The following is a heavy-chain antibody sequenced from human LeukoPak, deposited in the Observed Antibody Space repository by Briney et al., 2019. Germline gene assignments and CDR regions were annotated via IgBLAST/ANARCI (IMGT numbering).Heavy chain of an antibody. Sequence: SETLSLTCAVYGWSFNDYYWNWIRQPPGKGLEWIGEINARGDTNYNPSLKSRVTISVDTSKKQFSLRFTSTIAADTAVYYCVRGQVPAARGYNWFEPCGQGTLVTVSS. CDR3: VRGQVPAARGYNWFEP. CDR1: GWSFNDYY. CDR2: INARGDT. D-gene: IGHD2-2*01. J-gene: IGHJ5*02. V-gene: IGHV4-34*01.